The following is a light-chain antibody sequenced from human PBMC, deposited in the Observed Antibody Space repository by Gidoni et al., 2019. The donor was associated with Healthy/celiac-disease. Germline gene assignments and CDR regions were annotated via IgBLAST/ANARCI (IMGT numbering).Light chain of an antibody. V-gene: IGKV3-11*01. CDR3: QQRSNWPQLT. Sequence: ELALTQPPATLSLSPGERATLSCRASQSVSSYLAWYQQKPGQAPRLLIYDASNRATGIPARFSGSGSGTDFTLTISSLEPEDFAVYYCQQRSNWPQLTFXGXTKVEIK. J-gene: IGKJ4*01. CDR1: QSVSSY. CDR2: DAS.